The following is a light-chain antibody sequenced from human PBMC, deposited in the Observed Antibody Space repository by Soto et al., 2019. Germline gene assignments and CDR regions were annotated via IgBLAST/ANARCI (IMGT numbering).Light chain of an antibody. CDR3: QQYDSLPYT. Sequence: EIVMTQSPATLSVSPGERATLSCRASQGVNTNIAWYQQKPGKAPRLLIYGASFLEVGVPSRFSGSGSGTHFTLTISSLQPEDVATYYCQQYDSLPYTFGQGTRLEIK. CDR2: GAS. V-gene: IGKV3-15*01. J-gene: IGKJ2*01. CDR1: QGVNTN.